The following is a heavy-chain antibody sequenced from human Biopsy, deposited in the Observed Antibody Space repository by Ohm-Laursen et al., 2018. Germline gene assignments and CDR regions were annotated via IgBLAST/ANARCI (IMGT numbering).Heavy chain of an antibody. CDR1: GGSMSSYY. Sequence: SQTLSLTCTVSGGSMSSYYWTWIRQPPGKGLERNGYIYNSGSTNYNPSLKSRVTISVAVDTSKSQFSLRLSSVTAADTAMYYCARGEAGVYDALDIWGQGTMVIVSS. CDR2: IYNSGST. V-gene: IGHV4-59*01. CDR3: ARGEAGVYDALDI. D-gene: IGHD5/OR15-5a*01. J-gene: IGHJ3*02.